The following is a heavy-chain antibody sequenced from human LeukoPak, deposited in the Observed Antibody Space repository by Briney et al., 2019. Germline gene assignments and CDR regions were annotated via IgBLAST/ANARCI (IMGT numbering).Heavy chain of an antibody. D-gene: IGHD2-2*02. V-gene: IGHV3-21*01. CDR3: ARDLEYCSSTSCYKNVDY. CDR1: GFTFSSYS. CDR2: ISSSSSYI. J-gene: IGHJ4*02. Sequence: PGGSLRLSCAASGFTFSSYSMNWVRQAPGKGLEWVSSISSSSSYIYYADSVKGRFTISRDNAKNSLYLQMNSLRAEDTAVYYCARDLEYCSSTSCYKNVDYWGQGTLVTVSS.